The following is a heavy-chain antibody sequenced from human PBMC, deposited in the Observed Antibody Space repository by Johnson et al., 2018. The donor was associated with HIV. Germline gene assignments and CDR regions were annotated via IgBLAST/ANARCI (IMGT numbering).Heavy chain of an antibody. V-gene: IGHV3-30*19. Sequence: QMLLVESGGGVVQPGGSLRLSCAASGFTFSSYGMHWVRQAPGKGLEWVAVISYDGSNKYYADSVKGRFTISRDNSKNTLYLQMNSLRAEDTAVYYCARDRKYQLLLKLSSADAFDIWGQGTMVTVSS. CDR2: ISYDGSNK. CDR3: ARDRKYQLLLKLSSADAFDI. CDR1: GFTFSSYG. J-gene: IGHJ3*02. D-gene: IGHD2-2*01.